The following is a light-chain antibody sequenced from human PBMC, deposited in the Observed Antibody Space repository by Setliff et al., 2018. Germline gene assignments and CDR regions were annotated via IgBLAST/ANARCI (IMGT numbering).Light chain of an antibody. CDR3: CSYAGINSFV. V-gene: IGLV2-23*02. Sequence: QSVLTQPASVSGSPGQSITISCTGTSSDIGGYKYVSWFQQHPGKAPKLLISEVTKRPSGISNRFSGSKSDNTASLTISGLQAEDEADYYCCSYAGINSFVFGTGTKV. CDR2: EVT. J-gene: IGLJ1*01. CDR1: SSDIGGYKY.